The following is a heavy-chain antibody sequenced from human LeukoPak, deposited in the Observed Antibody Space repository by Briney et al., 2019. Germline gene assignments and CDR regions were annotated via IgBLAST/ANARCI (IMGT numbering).Heavy chain of an antibody. Sequence: GGSLRLSCAASGFTFSSYAMSWVRQAPGKGLEWVSTISSINNYIYHGDSVKGRFTTSRDNAKNSLYLQMNRLRVEDTAVYYCARGPRGYFGMNVWGQGTTVTVSS. CDR1: GFTFSSYA. J-gene: IGHJ6*02. CDR2: ISSINNYI. D-gene: IGHD2-2*03. CDR3: ARGPRGYFGMNV. V-gene: IGHV3-21*06.